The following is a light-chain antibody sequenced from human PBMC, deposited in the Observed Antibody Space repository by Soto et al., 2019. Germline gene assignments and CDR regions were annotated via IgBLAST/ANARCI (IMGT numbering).Light chain of an antibody. J-gene: IGKJ5*01. Sequence: DIVMTQSPLSLPVTPGEPASISCRSSQSLLHSNGYNYLDWYLQKPGQSPQLLIYLGSNRASGVPDRFSGSGSGTDFTLKICRVEAADVGVYYCMQDLQTPYTFGQGTRLEIK. CDR2: LGS. CDR3: MQDLQTPYT. V-gene: IGKV2-28*01. CDR1: QSLLHSNGYNY.